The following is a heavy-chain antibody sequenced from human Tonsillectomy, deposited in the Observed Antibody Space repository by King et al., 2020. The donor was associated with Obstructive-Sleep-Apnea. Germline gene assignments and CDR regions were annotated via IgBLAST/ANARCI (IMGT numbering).Heavy chain of an antibody. CDR1: GCSISSSSYY. J-gene: IGHJ4*02. CDR2: IYYSGCT. D-gene: IGHD5-24*01. V-gene: IGHV4-39*07. Sequence: QLQESGPGLVKPSETLSLTCTFSGCSISSSSYYWGWSRQPPGKGLGWIVSIYYSGCTYYNPSLKSRVTISVETSKNQFSLKLSSVTAADTAVYYCARRDGSGPPGGDWGQGTLVTVSS. CDR3: ARRDGSGPPGGD.